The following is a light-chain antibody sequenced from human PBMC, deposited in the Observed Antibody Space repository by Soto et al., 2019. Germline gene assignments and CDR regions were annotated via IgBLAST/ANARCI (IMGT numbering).Light chain of an antibody. CDR1: QSVISS. CDR3: QHYNNWPLT. J-gene: IGKJ4*01. CDR2: GAS. Sequence: EIVVTQSPALLSVSPGERVTLSCRASQSVISSIAWYQQKLGQAPRLLIYGASTRATGIPARFSGSGSGTEFFLTISSLQSEDFAMYYCQHYNNWPLTFGGGTKVDIK. V-gene: IGKV3-15*01.